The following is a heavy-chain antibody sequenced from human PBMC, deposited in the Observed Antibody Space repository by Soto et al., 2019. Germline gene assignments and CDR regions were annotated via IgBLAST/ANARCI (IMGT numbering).Heavy chain of an antibody. J-gene: IGHJ6*02. D-gene: IGHD2-21*02. Sequence: SVKVSCKASGGTFSSYAISWVRQAPGQGLEWMGGIIPIFGTANYAQKFQGRVTITAGESTSTAYMELSSLRSEDTAVYYCAAIVVVTATTHYYYYYGMDVWGQGTTVTVYS. CDR2: IIPIFGTA. CDR3: AAIVVVTATTHYYYYYGMDV. CDR1: GGTFSSYA. V-gene: IGHV1-69*13.